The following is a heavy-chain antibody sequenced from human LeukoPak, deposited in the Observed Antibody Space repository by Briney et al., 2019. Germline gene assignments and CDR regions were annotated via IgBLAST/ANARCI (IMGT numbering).Heavy chain of an antibody. CDR2: IYHSGST. D-gene: IGHD3-10*01. CDR1: GYSISSGYY. Sequence: SDTLSLTCTVSGYSISSGYYWGWIRQPPGKGLEWIGSIYHSGSTYYNPSLKSRVTISVDTSKNQFSLKLSSVTAADTAVYYCARESSDYYYYMDVWGKGTTVTISS. V-gene: IGHV4-38-2*02. J-gene: IGHJ6*03. CDR3: ARESSDYYYYMDV.